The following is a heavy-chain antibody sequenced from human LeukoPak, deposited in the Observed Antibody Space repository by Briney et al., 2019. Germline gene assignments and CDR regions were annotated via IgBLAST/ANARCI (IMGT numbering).Heavy chain of an antibody. CDR3: ARDRVGIAVAFDY. D-gene: IGHD6-19*01. Sequence: GRSLRLSCAASGFTFSTYGMHWVRQAPGKGLEWVAVIWYDASNKYYADSVKGRFTISRDNAKNSLYLQMNSLRAEDTAVYYCARDRVGIAVAFDYWGQGTLVPVSS. CDR2: IWYDASNK. J-gene: IGHJ4*02. V-gene: IGHV3-33*01. CDR1: GFTFSTYG.